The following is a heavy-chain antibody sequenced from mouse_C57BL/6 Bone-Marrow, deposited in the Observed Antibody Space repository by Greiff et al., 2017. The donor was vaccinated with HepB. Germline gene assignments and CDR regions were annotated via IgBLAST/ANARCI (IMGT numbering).Heavy chain of an antibody. CDR2: IDPSDSYT. CDR3: ARSCFITTVVGAY. D-gene: IGHD1-1*01. CDR1: GYTFTSYW. V-gene: IGHV1-50*01. Sequence: VQLQQPGAELVKPGASVKLSCKASGYTFTSYWMQWVNQRPGQGLEWIGEIDPSDSYTNYNQKFKGKGTLTVDTSSSTAYMQLSSMTSEDSAVYYCARSCFITTVVGAYWGQGTLVTVSA. J-gene: IGHJ3*01.